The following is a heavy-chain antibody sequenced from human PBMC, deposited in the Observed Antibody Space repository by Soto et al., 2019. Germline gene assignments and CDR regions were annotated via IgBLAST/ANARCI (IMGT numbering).Heavy chain of an antibody. V-gene: IGHV4-30-4*01. J-gene: IGHJ4*02. CDR1: GGSISSGDYY. CDR2: IYYSGST. Sequence: SETLSLTCTVAGGSISSGDYYWSWIRQPPGKGLEWIGYIYYSGSTYYNPSLKSRVTISVDTSKNQFSLKLSSVTAADTAVYYCAREGYSYGQGGYFDYWGQRTLVTVSS. D-gene: IGHD5-18*01. CDR3: AREGYSYGQGGYFDY.